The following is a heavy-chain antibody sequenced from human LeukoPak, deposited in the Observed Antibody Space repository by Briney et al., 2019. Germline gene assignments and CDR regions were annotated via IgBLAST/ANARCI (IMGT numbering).Heavy chain of an antibody. Sequence: SETLSLTCAVYGGSFSGYYWSWIRQPPGKGLEWIGEINHSGSTNYNPSLKSRVTISVDTSKDQFSLKLSSVTAADTAVYYCARSRFGKRGIVALAQDYWGQGTLVTVSS. CDR2: INHSGST. D-gene: IGHD3-22*01. V-gene: IGHV4-34*01. CDR3: ARSRFGKRGIVALAQDY. J-gene: IGHJ4*02. CDR1: GGSFSGYY.